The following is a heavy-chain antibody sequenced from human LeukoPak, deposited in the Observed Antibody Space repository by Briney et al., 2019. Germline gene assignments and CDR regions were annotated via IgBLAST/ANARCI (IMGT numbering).Heavy chain of an antibody. V-gene: IGHV4-39*07. CDR3: ASPGNHYHYMDV. Sequence: SETLSLTCTVSGGSISSSSYYWGWIRQPPGKGLEWIGSIYYSGSTYYDPSLKSRVTISVDTSKNQFSLKLSSVTAADTAVYYCASPGNHYHYMDVWGKGTTVTVSS. CDR1: GGSISSSSYY. D-gene: IGHD1-14*01. J-gene: IGHJ6*03. CDR2: IYYSGST.